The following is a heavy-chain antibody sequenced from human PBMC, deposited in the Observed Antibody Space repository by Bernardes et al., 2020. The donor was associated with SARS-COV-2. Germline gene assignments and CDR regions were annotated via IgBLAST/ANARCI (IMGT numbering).Heavy chain of an antibody. D-gene: IGHD6-13*01. CDR3: AKDPAAGGGNWFDP. CDR1: GFIFSSYG. V-gene: IGHV3-23*01. CDR2: ISGSGGST. J-gene: IGHJ5*02. Sequence: GGSLRLSCAASGFIFSSYGMSWVRQAPGKGLEWVSTISGSGGSTYYADSVKGRFTISRDNSKNTLFLQMNSLRAEDTAIYYCAKDPAAGGGNWFDPWGQGTLVRVSS.